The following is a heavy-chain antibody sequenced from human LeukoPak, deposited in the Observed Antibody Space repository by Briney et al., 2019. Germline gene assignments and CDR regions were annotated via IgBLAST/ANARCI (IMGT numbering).Heavy chain of an antibody. CDR2: IRYDGSNK. D-gene: IGHD3-16*01. V-gene: IGHV3-30*02. Sequence: GGSLRLSCAASGFTFSNYGMHWVRQAPGKGLEWVAFIRYDGSNKYYADSVKGRFTISRDNAKYSLYLQMNSLRAEDTAVYYCARDVMDAFDIWGQGTMVTVSS. CDR3: ARDVMDAFDI. CDR1: GFTFSNYG. J-gene: IGHJ3*02.